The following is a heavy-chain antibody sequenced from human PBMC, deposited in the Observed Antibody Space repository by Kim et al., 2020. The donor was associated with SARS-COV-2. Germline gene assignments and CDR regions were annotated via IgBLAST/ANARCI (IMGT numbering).Heavy chain of an antibody. V-gene: IGHV3-7*01. CDR1: GFTFSSYW. CDR3: ARGITMVRGDYRFDP. Sequence: GGSLRLSCAASGFTFSSYWMSWVRQAPGKGLEWVANIKQDGSEKYYVDSVKGRFTISRDNAKNSLYLQMNSLRAEDTAVYYCARGITMVRGDYRFDPWGQGTLVTVSS. D-gene: IGHD3-10*01. J-gene: IGHJ5*02. CDR2: IKQDGSEK.